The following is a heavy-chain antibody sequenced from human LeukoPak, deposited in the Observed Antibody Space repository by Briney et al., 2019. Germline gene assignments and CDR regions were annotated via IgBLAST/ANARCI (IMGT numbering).Heavy chain of an antibody. V-gene: IGHV3-23*01. Sequence: GGSLRLSCAASGFTFSSYAMSWVRQAPGEGLEWVSAISGSGGSTYYADSVKGRFTISRDNSKNTLYLQMNSLRAEDTAVYYCAKAGHCGGDCYRSNWFDPWGQGTLVTVSS. CDR2: ISGSGGST. J-gene: IGHJ5*02. D-gene: IGHD2-21*02. CDR1: GFTFSSYA. CDR3: AKAGHCGGDCYRSNWFDP.